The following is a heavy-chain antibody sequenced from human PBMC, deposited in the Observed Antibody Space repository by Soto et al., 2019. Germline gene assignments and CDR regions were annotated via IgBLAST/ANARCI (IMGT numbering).Heavy chain of an antibody. CDR2: IYYSGST. CDR1: GGSISSSSYY. Sequence: QLQLQESGPGLVKPSETLSLTCTVSGGSISSSSYYWGWIRQPPGKGLEWIGSIYYSGSTYYNPYLKSRVTISVDTSKNQFSLKLSSVTAADTAVYYCARHREPYYYYGMDVWGQGTTVTVSS. J-gene: IGHJ6*02. V-gene: IGHV4-39*01. CDR3: ARHREPYYYYGMDV. D-gene: IGHD1-26*01.